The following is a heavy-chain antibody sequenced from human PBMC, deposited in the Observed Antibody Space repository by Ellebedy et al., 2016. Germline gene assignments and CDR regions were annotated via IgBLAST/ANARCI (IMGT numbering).Heavy chain of an antibody. J-gene: IGHJ4*02. CDR3: ARGGHCSDGKCYLIDF. CDR2: MNPNSGNT. Sequence: ASVKVSCKASGYTFTSYDINWVRQATGQGLEWMGWMNPNSGNTGYAQKFQGRVTMTRNTSISTAYMELSSLRPEDTAVYYCARGGHCSDGKCYLIDFWGQGTQVTVS. D-gene: IGHD2-15*01. CDR1: GYTFTSYD. V-gene: IGHV1-8*01.